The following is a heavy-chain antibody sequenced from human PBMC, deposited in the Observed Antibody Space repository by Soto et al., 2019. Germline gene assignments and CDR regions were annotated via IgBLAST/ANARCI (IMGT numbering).Heavy chain of an antibody. CDR2: IIPIFGTA. Sequence: QVQLVQSGAEVKKPGSSVKVSCKASGGTFSSYAISWVRQAPGQGLEWMGGIIPIFGTANYAQKFQGRVTITADESTSTAYMELSSLRSEDTAVYYCARGMTTYQKFGVYYYYGMDVWGQGTTVTVSS. V-gene: IGHV1-69*01. D-gene: IGHD3-16*01. CDR3: ARGMTTYQKFGVYYYYGMDV. J-gene: IGHJ6*02. CDR1: GGTFSSYA.